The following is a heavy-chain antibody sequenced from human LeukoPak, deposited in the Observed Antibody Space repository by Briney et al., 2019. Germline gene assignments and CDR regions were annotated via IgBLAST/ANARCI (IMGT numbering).Heavy chain of an antibody. CDR3: AKDGGSGWYVGYYFDY. D-gene: IGHD6-19*01. CDR2: ISYDGSNK. Sequence: PGGSLRLSCAAPGFTFSSYGMHWVRQAPGKGLEWVAVISYDGSNKYYADSVKGRFTISRDNSKNTLYLQMNSLRAEDTAVYYCAKDGGSGWYVGYYFDYWGQGTLVTVSS. V-gene: IGHV3-30*18. CDR1: GFTFSSYG. J-gene: IGHJ4*02.